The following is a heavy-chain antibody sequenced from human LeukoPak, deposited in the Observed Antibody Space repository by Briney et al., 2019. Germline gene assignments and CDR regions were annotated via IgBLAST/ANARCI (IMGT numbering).Heavy chain of an antibody. J-gene: IGHJ4*02. CDR2: FDPEDDEI. D-gene: IGHD1-7*01. CDR1: GYTLTESS. CDR3: ATETGNFYFYS. Sequence: ASVKVSCKVSGYTLTESSMHWVRQAPGKGLEWMGGFDPEDDEIIYAQRFQGRVTMTEDASTDTAYMDLRSLRSEDTAVYYCATETGNFYFYSWGQGTLVTVSS. V-gene: IGHV1-24*01.